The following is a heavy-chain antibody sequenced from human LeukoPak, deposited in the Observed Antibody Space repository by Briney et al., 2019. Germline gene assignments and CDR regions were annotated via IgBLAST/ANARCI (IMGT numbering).Heavy chain of an antibody. CDR1: GFTFSTYA. Sequence: GESLRLSCTASGFTFSTYAMNWFRHTPGKGLEWVSVIVGNGGGINYAESVRGRFTISRDNSKNTLYLQMSSLRLEDTAMYYCAKDRVPDSLYSIDYWGQGALVTVS. CDR3: AKDRVPDSLYSIDY. J-gene: IGHJ4*02. V-gene: IGHV3-23*01. D-gene: IGHD5/OR15-5a*01. CDR2: IVGNGGGI.